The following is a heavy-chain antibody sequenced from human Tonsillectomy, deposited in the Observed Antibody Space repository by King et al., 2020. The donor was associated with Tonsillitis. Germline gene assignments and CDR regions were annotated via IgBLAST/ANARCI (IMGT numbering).Heavy chain of an antibody. D-gene: IGHD2-21*02. Sequence: VQLVESGGGLVQPGGSLRLSCAASGFTFSSYAMSWVRQAPGKGLEWVSVIYSGGSSTYYADSVKGRFTISRDNSKNTLYLQMNSLRAEDTAVYYCASGGGDFWGQGTLVTVSS. J-gene: IGHJ1*01. CDR3: ASGGGDF. CDR1: GFTFSSYA. CDR2: IYSGGSST. V-gene: IGHV3-23*03.